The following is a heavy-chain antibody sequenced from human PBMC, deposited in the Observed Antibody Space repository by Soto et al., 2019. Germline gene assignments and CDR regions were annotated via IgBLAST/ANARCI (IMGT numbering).Heavy chain of an antibody. V-gene: IGHV3-23*01. Sequence: EVQLSESGGGLVQPGGSLRLSCAASGFTFSSYAMSWVRQAPGKGLEWVSSIGGSGGSTYYADSVQGRFTISREKSKDTLHLQMNSLRAEDTAVYYCAKGSGWSPPRYFDYWGQGTLVTVSS. CDR1: GFTFSSYA. J-gene: IGHJ4*02. D-gene: IGHD6-19*01. CDR2: IGGSGGST. CDR3: AKGSGWSPPRYFDY.